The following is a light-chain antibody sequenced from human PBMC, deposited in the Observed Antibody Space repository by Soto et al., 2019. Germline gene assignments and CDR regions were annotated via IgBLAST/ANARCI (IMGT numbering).Light chain of an antibody. CDR3: GTWDTTLNVGV. CDR2: DNY. V-gene: IGLV1-51*01. CDR1: SSSVGHES. J-gene: IGLJ3*02. Sequence: QSALTQPPSVSAAPGQTVTISCSGSSSSVGHESVSWYQSLPGTAPKLLIYDNYKRPSGIPDRFSGSQSGTSATVGITGLQIGDEADYYCGTWDTTLNVGVFGGGTTLTVL.